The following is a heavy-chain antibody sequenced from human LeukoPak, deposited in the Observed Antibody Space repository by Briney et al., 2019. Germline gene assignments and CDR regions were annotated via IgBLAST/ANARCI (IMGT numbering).Heavy chain of an antibody. CDR2: ISGSGGST. V-gene: IGHV3-23*01. CDR1: GFTFSSYG. J-gene: IGHJ4*02. D-gene: IGHD2-2*01. Sequence: GGSLRLSCAASGFTFSSYGMSWVRQAPGKGLEWVSAISGSGGSTYYADSVKGRFTISRDNSKNTLYLQMNSLRAEDTAVYYCAKIRQLPSYYFDYWGQGTLVTVSS. CDR3: AKIRQLPSYYFDY.